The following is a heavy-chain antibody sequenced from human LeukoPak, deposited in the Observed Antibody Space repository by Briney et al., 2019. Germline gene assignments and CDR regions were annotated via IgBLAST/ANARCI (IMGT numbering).Heavy chain of an antibody. CDR3: ARQEYCSGGSCYTWFDP. Sequence: SVKVSCKASGYTFTSYAISWVRQAPGQGLEWMGGIIPIFGTANYAQKFQGRVTITADESTSTAYMELSSLRSEDTAVYYCARQEYCSGGSCYTWFDPWGQGTLVTVSS. D-gene: IGHD2-15*01. CDR1: GYTFTSYA. J-gene: IGHJ5*02. V-gene: IGHV1-69*13. CDR2: IIPIFGTA.